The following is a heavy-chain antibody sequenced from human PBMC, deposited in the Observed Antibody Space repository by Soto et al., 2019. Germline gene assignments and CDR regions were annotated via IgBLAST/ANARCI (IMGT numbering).Heavy chain of an antibody. CDR2: INSDGSST. CDR1: GFTFSSYW. V-gene: IGHV3-74*01. Sequence: GESLKISCAASGFTFSSYWMHWVRQAPGKGLVWVSRINSDGSSTSYADSVKGRFTISRDNAKNTLYLQMNSLRAEDTAVYYCASGTYWDSGYYFDYWGQGTLVTVSS. J-gene: IGHJ4*02. CDR3: ASGTYWDSGYYFDY. D-gene: IGHD1-7*01.